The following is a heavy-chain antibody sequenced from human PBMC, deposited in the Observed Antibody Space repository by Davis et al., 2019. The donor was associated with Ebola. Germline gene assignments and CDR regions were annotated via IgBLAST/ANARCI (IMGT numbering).Heavy chain of an antibody. J-gene: IGHJ4*02. D-gene: IGHD1-14*01. CDR2: ISYDGSNK. Sequence: GESLKISCAASGFTFSSYAMHWVRQAPGKGLEWVAVISYDGSNKYYADSVKGRFTISRDNSKNTLYLQMNSLRAEDTAVYYCARDAQEPTAHNQRGFDYWGQGTLVTVSS. CDR1: GFTFSSYA. CDR3: ARDAQEPTAHNQRGFDY. V-gene: IGHV3-30-3*01.